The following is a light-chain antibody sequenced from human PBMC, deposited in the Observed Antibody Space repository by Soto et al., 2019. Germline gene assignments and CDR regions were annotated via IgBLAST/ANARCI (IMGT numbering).Light chain of an antibody. CDR1: QSVSSSY. CDR2: GAS. J-gene: IGKJ1*01. Sequence: EIVLTQSPGTLSLSPGERATLSCRASQSVSSSYLAWYQQKPGQAPRLLIYGASSRATGIPDRFSGSGSGTDFTLTISAREPEEFAVYYCQQYGSSPRTFGQGTKVEIK. V-gene: IGKV3-20*01. CDR3: QQYGSSPRT.